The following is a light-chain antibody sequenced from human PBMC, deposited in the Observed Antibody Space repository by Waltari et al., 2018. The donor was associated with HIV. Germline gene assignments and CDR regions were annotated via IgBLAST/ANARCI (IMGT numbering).Light chain of an antibody. CDR2: SLR. V-gene: IGLV3-21*02. CDR3: QWWNSRNDPAVV. Sequence: SYVVTQPASVSVAPGQTARITCVGDEIATKDVHWYQQKPGQAPVLVLCSLRDGPSGIPERFSGSVVGTTTTATLTISRVEVGDEADYYCQWWNSRNDPAVVFGGGTKLTVL. J-gene: IGLJ2*01. CDR1: EIATKD.